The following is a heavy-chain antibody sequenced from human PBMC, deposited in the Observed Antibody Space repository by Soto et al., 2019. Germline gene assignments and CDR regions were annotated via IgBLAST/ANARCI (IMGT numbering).Heavy chain of an antibody. V-gene: IGHV1-2*02. CDR2: INPNSGGT. D-gene: IGHD6-19*01. CDR3: ARDFDPCSSGWYGYYYYYGMDV. J-gene: IGHJ6*02. CDR1: GYTFTGYY. Sequence: ASVKVSCKASGYTFTGYYMHWVRQAPGQGLEWMGWINPNSGGTNYAQKFQGRVTMTRDTSISTAYMELSRLRSDDTAVYYCARDFDPCSSGWYGYYYYYGMDVWGQGTTVTVSS.